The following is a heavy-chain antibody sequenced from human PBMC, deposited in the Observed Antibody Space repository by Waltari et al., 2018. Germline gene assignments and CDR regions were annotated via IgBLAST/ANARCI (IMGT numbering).Heavy chain of an antibody. V-gene: IGHV4-4*07. D-gene: IGHD2-15*01. J-gene: IGHJ4*02. CDR3: ASSVCSGGSCYQGVYYFDY. CDR1: GGSISSYY. CDR2: IYTSGST. Sequence: QVQLQESGPGLVKPSETLSLTCTVSGGSISSYYWSCIRQPAGTGLEWIRRIYTSGSTNYNPSLKSRVTMSVDTSKNQFSLKLSSVTAADTAVYYCASSVCSGGSCYQGVYYFDYWGQGTLVTVSS.